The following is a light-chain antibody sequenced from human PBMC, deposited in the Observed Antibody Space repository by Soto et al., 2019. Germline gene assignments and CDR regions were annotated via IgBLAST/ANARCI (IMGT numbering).Light chain of an antibody. Sequence: DIHLTQSPSTLSASVGDRVTVTCRASQSISNWLAWYQLKPGKAPRLLIYKASTLETGVPSRFGGSGSGTEFTLTISNLQPDDFATYYCQQFHTYPTVGGGTKVEIK. CDR1: QSISNW. CDR3: QQFHTYPT. J-gene: IGKJ4*01. CDR2: KAS. V-gene: IGKV1-5*03.